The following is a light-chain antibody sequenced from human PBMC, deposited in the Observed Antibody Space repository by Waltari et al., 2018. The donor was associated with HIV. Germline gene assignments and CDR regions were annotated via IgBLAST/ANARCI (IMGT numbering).Light chain of an antibody. J-gene: IGLJ2*01. CDR2: RNK. Sequence: QSVLTQPPSASGTPGQRVTISCSGSSSNIGSKYVYWYQQLPGTAPKLLIHRNKQRPSGVPDRFSGAKSGTSASLAISGLRSEDEADYYCAAWADSLSAVVVGGGTKLTVL. CDR1: SSNIGSKY. CDR3: AAWADSLSAVV. V-gene: IGLV1-47*01.